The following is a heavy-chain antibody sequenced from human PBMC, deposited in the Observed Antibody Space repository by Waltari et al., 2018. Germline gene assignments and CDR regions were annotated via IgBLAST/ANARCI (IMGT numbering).Heavy chain of an antibody. CDR1: GFTFGAYA. Sequence: EVQLVESGGGLVQPGRSLRLSCTASGFTFGAYAMSWVRPAPGKGLGWVGFIRSKAYGGTTEYAASLKGRFTISRDDSKSIAYLQMNSLKTEDTAVYYCLGYYDFWSGVRFDPWGQGTLVTVSS. CDR3: LGYYDFWSGVRFDP. CDR2: IRSKAYGGTT. V-gene: IGHV3-49*04. J-gene: IGHJ5*02. D-gene: IGHD3-3*01.